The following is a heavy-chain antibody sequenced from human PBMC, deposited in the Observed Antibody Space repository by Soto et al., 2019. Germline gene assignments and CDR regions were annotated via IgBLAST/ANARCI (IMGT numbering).Heavy chain of an antibody. Sequence: LKISCKGSGYSFPNYWIGWVRRMPGKGLEWMAMIYPHDSDTRYSPSFQGRVTISADKSGSTVFLQWSSLKASDTAMYYCTRPPHGSDGAFWGQGTQVTVSS. J-gene: IGHJ4*02. CDR2: IYPHDSDT. CDR3: TRPPHGSDGAF. V-gene: IGHV5-51*01. CDR1: GYSFPNYW. D-gene: IGHD3-10*01.